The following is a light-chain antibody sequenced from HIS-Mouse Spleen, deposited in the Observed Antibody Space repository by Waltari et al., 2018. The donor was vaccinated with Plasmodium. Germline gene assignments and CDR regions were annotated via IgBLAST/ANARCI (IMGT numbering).Light chain of an antibody. CDR1: ALPKKY. CDR3: YSTDSSGNHRV. V-gene: IGLV3-10*01. Sequence: SYELTQPPSVSVSPGQTARITCSGDALPKKYAYWYQQKSGQAPLLVIYEDSQRPSGIPGRFSGSSSGTMATLTISGAQVEDEADYYCYSTDSSGNHRVFGGGTKLTVL. CDR2: EDS. J-gene: IGLJ3*02.